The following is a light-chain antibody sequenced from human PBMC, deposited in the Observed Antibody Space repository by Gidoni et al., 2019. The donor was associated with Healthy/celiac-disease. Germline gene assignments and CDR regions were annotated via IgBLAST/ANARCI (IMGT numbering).Light chain of an antibody. CDR2: KDS. Sequence: SYELTQTSPVSVSPGQTARITCSGAVLAKKYARWFQQKPGQAPVLVIYKDSERPSGIPERFSGSSSGTTVTLTISGAQVEDEADYYCYSAADNNPVFGGGTKLTVL. J-gene: IGLJ2*01. V-gene: IGLV3-27*01. CDR1: VLAKKY. CDR3: YSAADNNPV.